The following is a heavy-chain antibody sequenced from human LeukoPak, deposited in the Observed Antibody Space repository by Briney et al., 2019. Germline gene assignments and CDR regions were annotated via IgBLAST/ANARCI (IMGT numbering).Heavy chain of an antibody. V-gene: IGHV3-7*01. CDR3: ARDFEISSG. D-gene: IGHD6-19*01. CDR1: GLSFSNYA. Sequence: GGSLRLSCAASGLSFSNYAMYWVRQAPGKGLEWVANIKQDESEKYYVDSVKGRFTISRDNAKNSLYLQMNSLRAEDTAVYYCARDFEISSGWGQGTLVTVSS. J-gene: IGHJ4*02. CDR2: IKQDESEK.